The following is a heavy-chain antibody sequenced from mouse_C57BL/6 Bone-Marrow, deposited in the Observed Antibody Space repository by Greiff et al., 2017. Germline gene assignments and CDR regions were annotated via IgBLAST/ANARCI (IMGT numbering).Heavy chain of an antibody. D-gene: IGHD1-1*01. CDR1: GYTFTSYW. J-gene: IGHJ1*03. CDR3: ARGVTTVVATRWYFDV. V-gene: IGHV1-55*01. Sequence: QVQLKQPGAELVKPGASVTMSCKASGYTFTSYWITWVKQRPGQGLAWIGDIYPGTGSTNYTEKFKSKATLTVDTSSSTAYMQLSSLTSEDCAVYYCARGVTTVVATRWYFDVWGTGTTVTVSS. CDR2: IYPGTGST.